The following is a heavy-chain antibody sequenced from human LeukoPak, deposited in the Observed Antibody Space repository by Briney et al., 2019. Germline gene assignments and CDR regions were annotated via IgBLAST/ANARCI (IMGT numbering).Heavy chain of an antibody. J-gene: IGHJ4*02. V-gene: IGHV1-69*01. CDR3: ARSTTYYDILTGYYGTFDY. D-gene: IGHD3-9*01. CDR2: IIPIFGTA. CDR1: GGTFSSYA. Sequence: SVKVSCKASGGTFSSYAISWVRQAPGQGLEWMGGIIPIFGTANYAQKFQGRVTITAGESTSTAYMELSSLRSEDTAVYYCARSTTYYDILTGYYGTFDYWGQGTLVTVSS.